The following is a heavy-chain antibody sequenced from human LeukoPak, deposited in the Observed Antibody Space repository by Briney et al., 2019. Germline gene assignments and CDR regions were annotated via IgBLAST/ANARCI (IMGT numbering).Heavy chain of an antibody. J-gene: IGHJ6*03. CDR2: INQDGSEK. CDR1: GGSISSSSYY. CDR3: ARIGYSYGPLGYYYYMDV. Sequence: ETLSLTCTVSGGSISSSSYYWGWIRQPPGKGLEWVANINQDGSEKYYVDSVKGRFTISRDNAKNSLYLQMNSLRAEDTAVYYCARIGYSYGPLGYYYYMDVWGKGTTVTISS. D-gene: IGHD5-18*01. V-gene: IGHV3-7*01.